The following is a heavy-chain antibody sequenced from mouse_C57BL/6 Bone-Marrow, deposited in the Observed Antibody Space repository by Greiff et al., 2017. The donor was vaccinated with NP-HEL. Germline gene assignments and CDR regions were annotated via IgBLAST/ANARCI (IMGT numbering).Heavy chain of an antibody. V-gene: IGHV1-82*01. D-gene: IGHD1-1*01. CDR1: GYAFSSSW. CDR2: IYPGDGGT. Sequence: VQLQQSGPELVKPGASVKISCKASGYAFSSSWMNWVKQRPGKGLEWIGRIYPGDGGTNYNRKFKGKATLTADKSSSTAYMQLRSLTSEDAAVYFCARSIIFCARDYGGQGTTVTVSS. J-gene: IGHJ4*01. CDR3: ARSIIFCARDY.